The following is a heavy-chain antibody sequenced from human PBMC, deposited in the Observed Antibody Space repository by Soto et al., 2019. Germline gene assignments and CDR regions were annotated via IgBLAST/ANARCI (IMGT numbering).Heavy chain of an antibody. CDR3: ARGVDFEGFSPYGMDV. D-gene: IGHD3-3*01. CDR2: IYYSGTT. CDR1: GGSINTGDYY. Sequence: TLSLTCTVSGGSINTGDYYWTWIRQPRGKGLEWIGYIYYSGTTYYNPSLKSRVSLSLDTSKNHFSLRLTSVTAADTAVYYCARGVDFEGFSPYGMDVWGQGTTVTVS. V-gene: IGHV4-30-4*01. J-gene: IGHJ6*02.